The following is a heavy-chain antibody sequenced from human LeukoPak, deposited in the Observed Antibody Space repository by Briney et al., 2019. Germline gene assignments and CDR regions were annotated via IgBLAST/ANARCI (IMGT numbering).Heavy chain of an antibody. J-gene: IGHJ2*01. CDR2: ISHSGSI. D-gene: IGHD2-15*01. Sequence: PSETLSLTCAVYGGSFSGYYWSWLRQPPGKGLEWMADISHSGSINYNPSLKSRVTISVDTSKTQSTLKVSSVTAADTAVYYCARRFKPYCSGGSCRYWYFVIWGASTLVSASS. CDR3: ARRFKPYCSGGSCRYWYFVI. V-gene: IGHV4-34*01. CDR1: GGSFSGYY.